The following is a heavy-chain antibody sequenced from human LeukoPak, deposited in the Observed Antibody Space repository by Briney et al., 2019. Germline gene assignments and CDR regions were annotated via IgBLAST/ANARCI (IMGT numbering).Heavy chain of an antibody. CDR2: MNPNSGNT. CDR3: ARGWGSSGYYYLIHYYYYMDV. J-gene: IGHJ6*03. V-gene: IGHV1-8*03. CDR1: GYTFTSYD. Sequence: GASVKVSCKASGYTFTSYDINWVRQATGQGLEWMGWMNPNSGNTGYAQKFQGRVTITRNTSISTAYMELSSLRSEDTAVYYCARGWGSSGYYYLIHYYYYMDVWGKGTTVTVSS. D-gene: IGHD3-22*01.